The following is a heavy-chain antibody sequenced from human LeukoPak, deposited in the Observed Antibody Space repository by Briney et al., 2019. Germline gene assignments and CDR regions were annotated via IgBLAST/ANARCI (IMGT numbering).Heavy chain of an antibody. CDR2: FDPEDGET. V-gene: IGHV1-24*01. CDR3: ARDLSGSYSYRKGPFDY. J-gene: IGHJ4*02. CDR1: GYTLTELS. D-gene: IGHD1-26*01. Sequence: ASVKISCKVSGYTLTELSMHWVRQAPGKGLEWMGGFDPEDGETIYAQKFQGRVTITRDTSASTAYMELSSLRSEDTAVYYCARDLSGSYSYRKGPFDYWGQGTLVTVSS.